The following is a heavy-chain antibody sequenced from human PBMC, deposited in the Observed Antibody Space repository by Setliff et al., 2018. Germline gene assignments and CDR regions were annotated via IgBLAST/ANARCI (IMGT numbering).Heavy chain of an antibody. Sequence: PSETLSLTCTVSGDSISNYYWNWIRQPAGKGLEWIGRIYVTESTKYNPSLKSRVTLSIDTSKNQFSLKLSSGTAADAALYYCAASRAYTGAVEEWFLPKTCDFWGQGSPVTVSS. CDR1: GDSISNYY. V-gene: IGHV4-4*07. J-gene: IGHJ4*02. D-gene: IGHD3-10*01. CDR2: IYVTEST. CDR3: AASRAYTGAVEEWFLPKTCDF.